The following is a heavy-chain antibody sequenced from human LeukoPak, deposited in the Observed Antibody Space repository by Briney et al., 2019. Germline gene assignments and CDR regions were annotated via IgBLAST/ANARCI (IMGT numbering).Heavy chain of an antibody. Sequence: GGSLRLFCAASGFTFNSYAMNWVRQAPGKGLEWVGRIKSKRDGGTTDYAAPVKGRFTISRDDSKNMVYVQMNSLKTEDTALYYCATISASVLGESFDYWGQGTLVTVSS. J-gene: IGHJ4*02. D-gene: IGHD3-3*02. CDR1: GFTFNSYA. V-gene: IGHV3-15*01. CDR2: IKSKRDGGTT. CDR3: ATISASVLGESFDY.